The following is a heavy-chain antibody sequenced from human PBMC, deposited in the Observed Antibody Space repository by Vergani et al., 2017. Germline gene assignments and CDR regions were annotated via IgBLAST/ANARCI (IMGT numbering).Heavy chain of an antibody. Sequence: QVQLVQSGAEVKKPGASVKVSCKASGYTFTSYDINWVRQATGQGLEWMGWMNPNSGNTGYAQKVQGRVTMTRNTSISTAYMELSSLRSEDTAVYYCPRGRITMIVVATTIDAFDIWGQGTMVTVS. CDR3: PRGRITMIVVATTIDAFDI. CDR2: MNPNSGNT. D-gene: IGHD3-22*01. J-gene: IGHJ3*02. CDR1: GYTFTSYD. V-gene: IGHV1-8*01.